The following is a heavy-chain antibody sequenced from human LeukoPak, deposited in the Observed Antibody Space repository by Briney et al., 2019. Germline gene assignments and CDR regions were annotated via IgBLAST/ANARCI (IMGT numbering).Heavy chain of an antibody. CDR1: GFTFSNYW. V-gene: IGHV3-74*01. CDR2: IHSDGSST. Sequence: GGSLRLSCGASGFTFSNYWMHWVRQAPGKGLVWVSRIHSDGSSTTSADSVKGRFTISRDNAENTLYLQMNSLRAEDTAVYFCARGNAHAFDIWGQGTMVTVSS. J-gene: IGHJ3*02. CDR3: ARGNAHAFDI. D-gene: IGHD1-1*01.